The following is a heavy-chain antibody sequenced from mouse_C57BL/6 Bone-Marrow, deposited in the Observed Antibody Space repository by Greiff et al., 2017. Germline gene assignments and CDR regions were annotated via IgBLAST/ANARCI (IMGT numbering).Heavy chain of an antibody. CDR2: SRNKANDYTT. CDR1: GFTFSDFY. Sequence: EVQRVESGGGLVQSGRSLRLSCATSGFTFSDFYMEWVRQAPGKGLEWIAASRNKANDYTTEYSASVKGRFIVSRDTSQSIIYLQMNALRAEDTAIYYCARDSRYYAMDYWGQGTSVTVSS. V-gene: IGHV7-1*01. CDR3: ARDSRYYAMDY. J-gene: IGHJ4*01.